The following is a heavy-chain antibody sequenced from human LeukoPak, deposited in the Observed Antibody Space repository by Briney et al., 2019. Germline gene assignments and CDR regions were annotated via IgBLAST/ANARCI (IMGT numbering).Heavy chain of an antibody. J-gene: IGHJ5*02. CDR3: ARVPPRYCSGGSCYSRSVWFDP. CDR2: INHSGST. V-gene: IGHV4-34*01. CDR1: GGSFSGYY. D-gene: IGHD2-15*01. Sequence: SETLSLTCAVYGGSFSGYYWSWIRQPPGKGLEWIWEINHSGSTNYNPSLKSRVTISVDTSKNQFSLKLSSVTAADTAVYYCARVPPRYCSGGSCYSRSVWFDPWGQGTLVTVSS.